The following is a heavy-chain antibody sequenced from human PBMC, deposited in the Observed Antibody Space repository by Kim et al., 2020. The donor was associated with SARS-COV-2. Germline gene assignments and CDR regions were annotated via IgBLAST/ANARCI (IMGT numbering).Heavy chain of an antibody. Sequence: GGSLRLSCAASGFTFSDYDMSWIRQAPGKGLEWVAYIKSDGTSIKYADSVKGRFTISRDNAKKTLSLQMNSLTPEDTAVYYCVREPNYWGQGTVVTVSS. CDR2: IKSDGTSI. J-gene: IGHJ4*02. CDR1: GFTFSDYD. CDR3: VREPNY. V-gene: IGHV3-11*01.